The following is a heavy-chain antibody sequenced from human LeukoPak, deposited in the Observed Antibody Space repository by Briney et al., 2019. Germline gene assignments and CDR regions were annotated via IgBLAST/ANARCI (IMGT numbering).Heavy chain of an antibody. Sequence: TGGSLRLSCAASGFTVSSNYMNWVRQAPGKGLEWVSVIYSGGNTYYADSVRGRFSISRDNSKNTLYLQMNSLRAEDTAIYYCAVYSSLDYWSQGTLVTVSS. D-gene: IGHD3-22*01. J-gene: IGHJ4*02. CDR2: IYSGGNT. CDR1: GFTVSSNY. CDR3: AVYSSLDY. V-gene: IGHV3-53*01.